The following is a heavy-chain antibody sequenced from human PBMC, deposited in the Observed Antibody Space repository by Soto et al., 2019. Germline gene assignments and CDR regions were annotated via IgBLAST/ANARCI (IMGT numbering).Heavy chain of an antibody. CDR1: GFTFGDYA. CDR3: TRVSTMISWDAFDI. Sequence: RLSCTASGFTFGDYAMSWFRQAPGKGLEWVGFIRSKAYGGTTEYAASVKGRFTISRDDSKSIAYLQMNSLKTEDTAVYYCTRVSTMISWDAFDIWGQGTMVTVSS. V-gene: IGHV3-49*03. CDR2: IRSKAYGGTT. J-gene: IGHJ3*02. D-gene: IGHD3-22*01.